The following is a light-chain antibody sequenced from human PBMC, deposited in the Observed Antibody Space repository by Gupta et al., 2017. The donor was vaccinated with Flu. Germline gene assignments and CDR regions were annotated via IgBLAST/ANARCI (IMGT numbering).Light chain of an antibody. CDR2: AAA. Sequence: DIQMTQSPSSLSASVGDRVTITCRASQSISSYLNWYQQKPGKAPKLLIYAAARLQSGVPSRFSGSGSGTDFTLTSSMPQQEGFATYYGQHSYSISTFGQGTRMEIK. CDR1: QSISSY. J-gene: IGKJ2*01. V-gene: IGKV1-39*01. CDR3: QHSYSIST.